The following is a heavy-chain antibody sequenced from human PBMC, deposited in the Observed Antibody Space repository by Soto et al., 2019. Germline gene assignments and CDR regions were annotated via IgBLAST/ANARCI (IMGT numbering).Heavy chain of an antibody. D-gene: IGHD1-1*01. CDR1: GYTFTDSH. CDR3: ASHDPGARFDP. CDR2: INPKTGDT. J-gene: IGHJ5*02. V-gene: IGHV1-2*02. Sequence: QVQLVQSGTEVKKPGASVKVSCKASGYTFTDSHIHWVRQASGQGLEWLGWINPKTGDTNYPQKFQGRITMTRDTSMSTAYMELTNLTSDDTAVYYCASHDPGARFDPWGQGTLVIVSS.